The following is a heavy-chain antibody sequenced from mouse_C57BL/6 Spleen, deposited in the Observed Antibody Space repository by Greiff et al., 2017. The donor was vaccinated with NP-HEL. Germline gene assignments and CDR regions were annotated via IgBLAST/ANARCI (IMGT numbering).Heavy chain of an antibody. J-gene: IGHJ2*01. CDR3: ARSYES. CDR1: GYTFTSYW. D-gene: IGHD2-3*01. Sequence: QVQLQQPGAELVMPGASVKLSCKASGYTFTSYWMHWVKQRPGQGLEWIGEIGPSDSYTNYNQKFKGKSTLTVDKSSSTAYMQLSSLTSEDSAVYYCARSYESWGQGTTLTVSS. V-gene: IGHV1-69*01. CDR2: IGPSDSYT.